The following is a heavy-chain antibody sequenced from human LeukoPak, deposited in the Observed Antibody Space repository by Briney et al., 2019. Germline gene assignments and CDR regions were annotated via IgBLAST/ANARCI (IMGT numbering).Heavy chain of an antibody. V-gene: IGHV5-51*01. CDR1: GYTFNIYW. Sequence: GESLQISCKASGYTFNIYWIGWVRQMPGRGLEWMGMLYPDGSATTYHPSFEGRVTISADKSVTTAYLEWNSLKASDTALYYCVRQGLQSGTYPAYWGPGTLVTVSS. CDR3: VRQGLQSGTYPAY. J-gene: IGHJ4*02. CDR2: LYPDGSAT. D-gene: IGHD1-26*01.